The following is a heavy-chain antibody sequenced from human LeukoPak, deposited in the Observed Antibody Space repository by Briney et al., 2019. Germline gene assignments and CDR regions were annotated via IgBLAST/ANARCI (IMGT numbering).Heavy chain of an antibody. CDR2: ISSDGSNK. CDR1: GFTFSSYA. J-gene: IGHJ2*01. D-gene: IGHD2/OR15-2a*01. Sequence: GGSLGLSCAASGFTFSSYAMHWVRQAPGKGLEWVAVISSDGSNKYYADSVKGRFTISRDNSKNTLYLQMNSLRAEDTAVYYCARDYAKTFYWYFDLWGRGTLVTVSS. CDR3: ARDYAKTFYWYFDL. V-gene: IGHV3-30-3*01.